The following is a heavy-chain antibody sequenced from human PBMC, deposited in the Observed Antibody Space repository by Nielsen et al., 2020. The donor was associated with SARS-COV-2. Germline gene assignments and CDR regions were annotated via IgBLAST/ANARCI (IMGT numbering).Heavy chain of an antibody. J-gene: IGHJ6*02. CDR2: ISGSGGST. D-gene: IGHD2-8*01. V-gene: IGHV3-23*01. CDR3: ARESQDIVLMVYARPYYGMDV. Sequence: GESLKISCAASGFTFSSYAMSWVRQAPGKGLEWVSAISGSGGSTYYADSVKGRFTISRDNAKNSLYLQMNSLRAEDTAVYYCARESQDIVLMVYARPYYGMDVWGQGTTVTVSS. CDR1: GFTFSSYA.